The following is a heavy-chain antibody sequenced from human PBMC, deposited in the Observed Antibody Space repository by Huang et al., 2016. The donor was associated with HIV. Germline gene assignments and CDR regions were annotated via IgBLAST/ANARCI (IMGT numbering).Heavy chain of an antibody. V-gene: IGHV4-39*01. CDR1: GVSVTRSPWY. J-gene: IGHJ4*02. CDR2: INYDGST. D-gene: IGHD3-3*01. CDR3: ARDIAIFGEPLDS. Sequence: QPRLQESGPGLVKPSETLSLTCTVSGVSVTRSPWYWVWVRQSPGKGLEWIASINYDGSTYYESSLKSRLTTSLATSKNQFSLKLTSVTAADTAVYFCARDIAIFGEPLDSWGQGTAVTVSS.